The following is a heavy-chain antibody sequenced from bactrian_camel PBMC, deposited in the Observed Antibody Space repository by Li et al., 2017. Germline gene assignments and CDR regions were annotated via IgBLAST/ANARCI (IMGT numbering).Heavy chain of an antibody. CDR3: EKGSL. V-gene: IGHV3S1*01. CDR1: GFTFSRHW. CDR2: INSDGGTS. Sequence: HVQLVESGGGSAPAGGSLTLSCAASGFTFSRHWMYWLRQAPGKGLEWVSSINSDGGTSYYQNSVKGRFTISRDNAKNTVYLHLTSLKTEDTAMYHCEKGSLRGPGTQVTVS. D-gene: IGHD5*01. J-gene: IGHJ4*01.